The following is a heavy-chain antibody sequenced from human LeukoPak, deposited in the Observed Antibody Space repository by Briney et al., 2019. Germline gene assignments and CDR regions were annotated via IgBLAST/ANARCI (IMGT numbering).Heavy chain of an antibody. J-gene: IGHJ4*02. CDR2: MNPNSGNT. CDR3: ARDMDGYSSGWYIDY. V-gene: IGHV1-8*01. D-gene: IGHD6-19*01. Sequence: ASVKVSCKASGYTFTSYDINWVRQATGQGLEWMGWMNPNSGNTGYAQKFQGRVTMTTDTSTSTAYMELRSLRSDDTAVYYCARDMDGYSSGWYIDYWGQGTLVTVSS. CDR1: GYTFTSYD.